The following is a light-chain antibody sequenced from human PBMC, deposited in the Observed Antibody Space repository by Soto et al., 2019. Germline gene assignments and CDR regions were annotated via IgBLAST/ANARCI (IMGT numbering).Light chain of an antibody. CDR2: DVG. V-gene: IGLV2-14*03. Sequence: QSVLNQPASVSGSPGQSITISCPGNSSDVGGYDYVSWYQHYPGKAPKLMIYDVGNRPSGVSNRFSGSKSGNTASLTISGLQAEDEADYYCSSYSSSNTQVFGTGTKVTVL. CDR1: SSDVGGYDY. J-gene: IGLJ1*01. CDR3: SSYSSSNTQV.